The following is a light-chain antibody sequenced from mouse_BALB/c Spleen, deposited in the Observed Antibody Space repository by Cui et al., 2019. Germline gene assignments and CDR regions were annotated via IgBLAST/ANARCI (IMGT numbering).Light chain of an antibody. CDR2: LTS. Sequence: QIVLTQSPAPISASPWEKVTMTCKASPNVSYMYGYQQKPSSTPKTWIKLTSTPASGVPARCSGSGSGSSYSLTISSMEAEDAATYYCQQWSSNPRTFGAGTKLELK. CDR3: QQWSSNPRT. J-gene: IGKJ5*01. V-gene: IGKV4-68*01. CDR1: PNVSY.